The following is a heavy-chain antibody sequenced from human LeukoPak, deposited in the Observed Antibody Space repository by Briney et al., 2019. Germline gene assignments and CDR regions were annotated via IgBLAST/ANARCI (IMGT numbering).Heavy chain of an antibody. CDR3: ARGYSGIYSFDY. CDR2: ISTSSSNI. D-gene: IGHD1-26*01. Sequence: GESLRLSCAASGFTFSSYNMNWVRQAPGKGLEWVSSISTSSSNIYYADSVKGRFTISRDNARNSLYLQMNSLRAEDTAVYYCARGYSGIYSFDYWGQGTLVTVSS. CDR1: GFTFSSYN. V-gene: IGHV3-21*01. J-gene: IGHJ4*02.